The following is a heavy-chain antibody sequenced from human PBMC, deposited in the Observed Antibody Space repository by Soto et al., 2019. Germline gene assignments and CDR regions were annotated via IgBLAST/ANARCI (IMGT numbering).Heavy chain of an antibody. CDR1: GFTFSNYI. CDR2: ISSSSGVI. Sequence: EVQLVESGGGLVQPGGSLRLSCAASGFTFSNYIMNWVRQAPGKGLEWVSYISSSSGVIYYAESVKGRFTISRDNAKNSLYLQMNSLRDEDTAVYYCARETYFDYWGQGTLVTVSS. V-gene: IGHV3-48*02. CDR3: ARETYFDY. J-gene: IGHJ4*02.